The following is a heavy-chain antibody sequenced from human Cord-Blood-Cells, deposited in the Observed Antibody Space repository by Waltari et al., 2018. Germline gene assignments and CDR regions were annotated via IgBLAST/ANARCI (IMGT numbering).Heavy chain of an antibody. CDR3: ARAGWYSSSSAFDY. Sequence: QVQLVQSGAEVKKPGASVKVSCMASGYTFTGYYMHWVRQAPGQGLEWMGWVNPNRGGTNYAQKFQGRVTMTRDTSISTAYMELSRLRSDDTAVYYCARAGWYSSSSAFDYWGQGTLVTVSS. CDR2: VNPNRGGT. CDR1: GYTFTGYY. D-gene: IGHD6-6*01. J-gene: IGHJ4*02. V-gene: IGHV1-2*02.